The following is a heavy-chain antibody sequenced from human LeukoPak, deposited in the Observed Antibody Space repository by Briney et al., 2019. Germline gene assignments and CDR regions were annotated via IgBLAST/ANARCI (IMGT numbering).Heavy chain of an antibody. CDR2: INSDGIRT. V-gene: IGHV3-74*01. D-gene: IGHD2-8*01. Sequence: GGSLRLSCAASGFTFSSSFMHWVRQAPGEGLVWVSRINSDGIRTNYADSVKGRFTISRDNAKNTLYLQMNSLRAEDTAVYYCVRRGYCTDVVCYGMDYWGQGTLVTVSS. CDR3: VRRGYCTDVVCYGMDY. CDR1: GFTFSSSF. J-gene: IGHJ4*02.